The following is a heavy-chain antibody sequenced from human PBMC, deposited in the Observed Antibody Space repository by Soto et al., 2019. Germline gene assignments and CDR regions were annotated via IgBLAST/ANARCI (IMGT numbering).Heavy chain of an antibody. V-gene: IGHV1-69*13. Sequence: ASVKVSCKASGGTFSSYAISWVRQAPGQGLEWMGGIVPIFGTANYAQKFQGRVTITADESTSTAYMELSSLRSEDTAVYYCARDQYYYGSGSYPSAFDYWGQGTLVTVSS. D-gene: IGHD3-10*01. CDR3: ARDQYYYGSGSYPSAFDY. CDR2: IVPIFGTA. J-gene: IGHJ4*02. CDR1: GGTFSSYA.